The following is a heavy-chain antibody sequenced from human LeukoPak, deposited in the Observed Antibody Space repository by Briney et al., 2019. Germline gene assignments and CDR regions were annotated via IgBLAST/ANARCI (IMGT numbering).Heavy chain of an antibody. V-gene: IGHV4-59*01. CDR2: XXXXGST. CDR1: GGSTSSXX. CDR3: ARAVVFYYDGSGYSTRFDY. Sequence: PSETLSLTCTXSGGSTSSXXXXXXRQPPGKXXXXXXXXXXXGSTSYTPSLKSRVXXXLDTSKNQFSLKVRSVIAADTAMYYCARAVVFYYDGSGYSTRFDYWGQGTLVTVSS. J-gene: IGHJ4*02. D-gene: IGHD3-22*01.